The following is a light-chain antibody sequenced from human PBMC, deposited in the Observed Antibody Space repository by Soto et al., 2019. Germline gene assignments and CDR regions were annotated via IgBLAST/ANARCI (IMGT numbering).Light chain of an antibody. CDR3: QQYGSSLIT. J-gene: IGKJ5*01. CDR2: GAS. V-gene: IGKV3-20*01. Sequence: EIVLTQSPATLSLSPGERATLSCRASQSVSSSYLAWYQQKPGQAPRLLIYGASSRATGIPDRFSGSGSGTDFTLTISRLEPEDFAVYYCQQYGSSLITFGQGTRLE. CDR1: QSVSSSY.